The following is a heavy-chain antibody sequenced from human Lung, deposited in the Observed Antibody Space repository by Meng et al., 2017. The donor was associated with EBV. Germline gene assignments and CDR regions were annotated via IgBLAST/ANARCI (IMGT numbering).Heavy chain of an antibody. J-gene: IGHJ4*02. V-gene: IGHV4-34*01. D-gene: IGHD4-23*01. CDR2: INHSGST. Sequence: QGQHQCGGGGLFMPSETLSRTLPVYSDSFSEYYWSWIRQLPGKGLEWIGEINHSGSTNYNPSLKSRVTMSLDTSKRQFSLRLNSVTAADTGVYYCARGSPTVATDSWGQGTLVTVSS. CDR1: SDSFSEYY. CDR3: ARGSPTVATDS.